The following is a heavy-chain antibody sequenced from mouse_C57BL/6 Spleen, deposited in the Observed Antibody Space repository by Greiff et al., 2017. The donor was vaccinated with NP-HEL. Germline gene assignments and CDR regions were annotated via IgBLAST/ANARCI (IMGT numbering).Heavy chain of an antibody. D-gene: IGHD1-1*01. CDR1: GYAFSSSW. V-gene: IGHV1-82*01. J-gene: IGHJ2*01. CDR3: ARSSGSSYYFDY. Sequence: VQLQQSGPELVKPGASVKISCKASGYAFSSSWMNWVKQRPGKGLEWIGRIYPGDGDTNYNGKFKGKATLTADKSSSTAYMQLSSLTSEDSAVYFCARSSGSSYYFDYWGQGTTLTVSS. CDR2: IYPGDGDT.